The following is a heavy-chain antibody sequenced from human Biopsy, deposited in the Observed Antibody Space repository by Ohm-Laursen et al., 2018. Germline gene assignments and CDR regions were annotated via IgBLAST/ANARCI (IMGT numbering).Heavy chain of an antibody. Sequence: SLRLSCAASGFTFGDYYMSWIRQVPGKGLEWLSYISGSGVTKMYADSVKGRFTVSRDNAKNSLYLEMNSLTVEDTAVYYCATDGAGSYNENWGQGTLVSVSS. V-gene: IGHV3-11*01. CDR1: GFTFGDYY. CDR3: ATDGAGSYNEN. CDR2: ISGSGVTK. D-gene: IGHD3-10*01. J-gene: IGHJ4*02.